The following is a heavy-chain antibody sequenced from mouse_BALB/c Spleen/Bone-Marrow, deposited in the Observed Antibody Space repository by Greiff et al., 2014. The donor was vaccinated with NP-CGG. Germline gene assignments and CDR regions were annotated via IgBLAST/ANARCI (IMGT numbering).Heavy chain of an antibody. CDR3: ASQGDYGSFVY. CDR2: IYPGDGDT. CDR1: GYTFTSYW. V-gene: IGHV1-87*01. J-gene: IGHJ2*01. Sequence: VQLVESGAELARPGASVKLSCKASGYTFTSYWMQWVKQRPGQGLEWIGAIYPGDGDTRYTQKFKGKATLTADKSSSTAYMQLSSLASEDSAVYYCASQGDYGSFVYWGQGTTLTVSS. D-gene: IGHD1-1*02.